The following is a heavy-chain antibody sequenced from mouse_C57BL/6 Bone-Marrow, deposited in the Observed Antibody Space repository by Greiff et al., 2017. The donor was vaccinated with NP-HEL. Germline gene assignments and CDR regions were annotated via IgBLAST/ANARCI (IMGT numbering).Heavy chain of an antibody. CDR3: ARGGSPDY. Sequence: DVMLVESGGGLVKPGGSLKLSCAASGFTFSSYAMSWVRQTPEKRLEWVATISDGGSYTYYPDNVKGRFTISRDNAKNNLYLQMSHLKSEDTAMYYCARGGSPDYWGQGTSVTVSS. V-gene: IGHV5-4*03. J-gene: IGHJ4*01. CDR2: ISDGGSYT. CDR1: GFTFSSYA.